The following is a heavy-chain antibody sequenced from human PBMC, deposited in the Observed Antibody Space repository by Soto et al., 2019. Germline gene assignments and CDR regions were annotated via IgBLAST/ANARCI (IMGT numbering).Heavy chain of an antibody. V-gene: IGHV3-30*18. J-gene: IGHJ2*01. CDR2: ISYDGSNK. Sequence: QVQLVESGGGVVQPGRSLRLSFAASGFTFSSYGMHWVRQAPGKGLEWVAVISYDGSNKYYADSVKGRFTISRDNCKNTLYLQMNSLRAEDTAVYYCANAGIAARPYWYFDLWGRGTLVTVSS. D-gene: IGHD6-6*01. CDR1: GFTFSSYG. CDR3: ANAGIAARPYWYFDL.